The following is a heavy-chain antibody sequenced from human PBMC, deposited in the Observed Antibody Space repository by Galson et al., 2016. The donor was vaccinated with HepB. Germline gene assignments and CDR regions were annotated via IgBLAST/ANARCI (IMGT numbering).Heavy chain of an antibody. CDR2: IYWDDTM. CDR3: SRRTLHAGHWTFDY. V-gene: IGHV2-5*02. J-gene: IGHJ4*02. D-gene: IGHD1-1*01. Sequence: PALVKPTQTLTLTCTFSGFSLTTTGVGVGWIRQPPGEALEWLALIYWDDTMRYSPSLKSSFSITKDTSKNQVVLTMTNMDPVDTATYYCSRRTLHAGHWTFDYWGQGTLVTVSS. CDR1: GFSLTTTGVG.